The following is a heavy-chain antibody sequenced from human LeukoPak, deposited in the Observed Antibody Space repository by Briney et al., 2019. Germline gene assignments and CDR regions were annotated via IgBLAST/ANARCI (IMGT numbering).Heavy chain of an antibody. CDR3: ARSRTAYYNVYADF. CDR2: IKEDGSEK. CDR1: GFTFSSYW. Sequence: GGSLRLSCVASGFTFSSYWMSWFRQAPGKGLEWVANIKEDGSEKYYADYVKGRFTISRDNPKNSLSLQMSSLRDEDTAVFYCARSRTAYYNVYADFWGQGTLVTVSS. V-gene: IGHV3-7*01. J-gene: IGHJ4*02. D-gene: IGHD1-26*01.